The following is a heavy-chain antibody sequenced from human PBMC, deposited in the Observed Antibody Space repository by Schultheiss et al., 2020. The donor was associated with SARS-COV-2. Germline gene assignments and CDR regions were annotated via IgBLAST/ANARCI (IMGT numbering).Heavy chain of an antibody. J-gene: IGHJ4*02. CDR3: ANLGIAVARDY. V-gene: IGHV3-30*18. Sequence: GGSLRLSCAASGFTFSSYAMSWVRQAPGKGLEWLTVISYDGSYKYYADSVKGRFTISRDNSKNTLFLEMNSLRAEDTAVYYCANLGIAVARDYWGQGTLVTVSS. D-gene: IGHD6-19*01. CDR1: GFTFSSYA. CDR2: ISYDGSYK.